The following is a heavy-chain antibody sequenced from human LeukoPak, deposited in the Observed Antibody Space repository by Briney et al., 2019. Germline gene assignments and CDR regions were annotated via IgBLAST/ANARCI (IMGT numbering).Heavy chain of an antibody. Sequence: PSETLSLTCAVYGGSFSGYYWSWIRQPPGKGLEWIGEINHSGSTNYNPSLKSRVTISVDTSKNQFSLKLSSVTAADTAVHYCARGRRGGDRSWLQSLPYYYYMDVWGKGTTVTVSS. J-gene: IGHJ6*03. V-gene: IGHV4-34*01. CDR3: ARGRRGGDRSWLQSLPYYYYMDV. D-gene: IGHD5-24*01. CDR2: INHSGST. CDR1: GGSFSGYY.